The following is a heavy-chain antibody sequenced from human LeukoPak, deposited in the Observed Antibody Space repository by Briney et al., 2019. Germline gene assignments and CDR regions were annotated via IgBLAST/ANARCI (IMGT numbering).Heavy chain of an antibody. CDR1: GGTFSSYA. V-gene: IGHV1-69*05. CDR2: IIPIFGTA. J-gene: IGHJ4*02. Sequence: ASVKVSCKASGGTFSSYAISWVRQAPGQGLEWVGGIIPIFGTANYAQKFQGRVTITTDESTSTAYMELSSLRSEDTAVYYCAISPHHSGSYRGSYYFDYWGQGTLVTVSS. D-gene: IGHD1-26*01. CDR3: AISPHHSGSYRGSYYFDY.